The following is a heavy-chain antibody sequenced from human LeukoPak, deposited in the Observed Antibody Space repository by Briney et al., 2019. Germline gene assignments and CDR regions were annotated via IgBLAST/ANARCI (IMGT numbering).Heavy chain of an antibody. J-gene: IGHJ6*02. CDR2: IYYSGST. Sequence: SETLSLTCTVSGGSISSYYWSWIRQPPGKGLEWIGYIYYSGSTNYNPSLKSRVTISVDTSKNQFSLKLISVTAADTAVYYCARDYGDYGHYYYYGMDVWGQGTTVTVSS. CDR1: GGSISSYY. CDR3: ARDYGDYGHYYYYGMDV. D-gene: IGHD4-17*01. V-gene: IGHV4-59*01.